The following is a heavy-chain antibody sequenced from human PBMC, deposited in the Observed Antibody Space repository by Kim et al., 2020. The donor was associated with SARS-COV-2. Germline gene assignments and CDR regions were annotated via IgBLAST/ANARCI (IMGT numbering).Heavy chain of an antibody. D-gene: IGHD2-8*02. J-gene: IGHJ4*02. V-gene: IGHV4-39*01. Sequence: YYNPSLKSRVTISVDTAKNQFSLKLSSVTAADTAVYYCARPGRGTGGHDYWGQGTLVTVSS. CDR3: ARPGRGTGGHDY.